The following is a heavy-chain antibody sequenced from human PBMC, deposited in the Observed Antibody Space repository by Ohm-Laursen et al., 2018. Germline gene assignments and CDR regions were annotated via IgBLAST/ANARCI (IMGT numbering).Heavy chain of an antibody. D-gene: IGHD2-2*02. CDR3: AHKLDTEDYFDY. CDR1: GFSLTTSGVG. CDR2: IYWNDDK. V-gene: IGHV2-5*01. J-gene: IGHJ4*02. Sequence: TQTLTLTCTFSGFSLTTSGVGVGWIRQPPGKALEWLAIIYWNDDKRYSPSLNNRLTITKDTSKNQVVLTMTNMDPVDTATYYCAHKLDTEDYFDYWGQGTLVTVSS.